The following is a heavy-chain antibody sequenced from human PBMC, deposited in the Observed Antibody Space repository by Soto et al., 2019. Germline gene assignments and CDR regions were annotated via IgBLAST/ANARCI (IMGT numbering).Heavy chain of an antibody. V-gene: IGHV3-48*01. CDR3: ARSGNYRLDC. CDR2: ISTSGSSI. D-gene: IGHD1-26*01. CDR1: GFSFSSHN. Sequence: EVQLVESGGGLVQPGGSLRLSCAASGFSFSSHNMNWVRQAPGKGLEWIAYISTSGSSIYYADSVEGRFTISRDNAKSSLDLQMNSLRAEDTALYYCARSGNYRLDCWGQGTLVTVSS. J-gene: IGHJ4*02.